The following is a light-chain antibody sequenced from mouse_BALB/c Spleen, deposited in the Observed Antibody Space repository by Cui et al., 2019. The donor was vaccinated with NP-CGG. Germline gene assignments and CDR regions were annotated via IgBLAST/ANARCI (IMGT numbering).Light chain of an antibody. CDR3: ALWYSNHWV. CDR2: GTN. CDR1: TGAVTTANY. Sequence: QAVVTQESAPTTSPGKTVTLTCRSSTGAVTTANYANWVQERPDHLFTGLIGGTNNRPPGVPARFSGSLIGDKAALTITGAQTEDEAIYFCALWYSNHWVFGGGTKLTVL. J-gene: IGLJ1*01. V-gene: IGLV1*01.